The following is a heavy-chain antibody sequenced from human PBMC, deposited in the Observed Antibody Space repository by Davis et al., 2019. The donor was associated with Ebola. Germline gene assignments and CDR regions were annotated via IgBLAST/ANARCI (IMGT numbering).Heavy chain of an antibody. CDR2: INPYSGGT. CDR1: GYTFTNYY. CDR3: ARLSFGEVGFDY. J-gene: IGHJ4*02. Sequence: ASVKVSCKASGYTFTNYYMHWVRQAPGQGLEWMGRINPYSGGTNYAQKFQGRVTMTRDTSISTAYMELSRLRSDDTAVYYCARLSFGEVGFDYWGQGTLVTVSS. V-gene: IGHV1-2*06. D-gene: IGHD3-10*01.